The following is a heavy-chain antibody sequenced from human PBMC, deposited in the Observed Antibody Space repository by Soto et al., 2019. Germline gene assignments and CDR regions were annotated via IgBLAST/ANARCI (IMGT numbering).Heavy chain of an antibody. Sequence: QVQLVESGGGVVQPGRSLRLSCAASGFTFSSYGMHWVRQAPGKGLEWVAVISYDGSNKYYADSVKGRFTISRDNSKNTLYLQMNSLRAEDTAVYYCAKGYSGYDTIDYWGQGTLVTVSS. J-gene: IGHJ4*02. CDR2: ISYDGSNK. D-gene: IGHD5-12*01. CDR1: GFTFSSYG. V-gene: IGHV3-30*18. CDR3: AKGYSGYDTIDY.